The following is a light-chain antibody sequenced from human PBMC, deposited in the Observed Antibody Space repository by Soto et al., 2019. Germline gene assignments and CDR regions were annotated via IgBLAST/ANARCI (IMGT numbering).Light chain of an antibody. CDR3: QQYGDSPYT. J-gene: IGKJ2*01. Sequence: EFVVTQSPGTLSLSLGERATLSCRTSQSVRSRYLAWYQQKPGQAPTLLIYDASSRPGGIPDRFIGSGSGTDCTLTISRLEPEDFAVYYCQQYGDSPYTFGQGTKLEIK. CDR1: QSVRSRY. CDR2: DAS. V-gene: IGKV3-20*01.